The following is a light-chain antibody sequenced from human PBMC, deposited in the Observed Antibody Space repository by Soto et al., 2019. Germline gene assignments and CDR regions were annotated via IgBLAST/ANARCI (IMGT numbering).Light chain of an antibody. CDR2: DAS. CDR3: QQLTRYPST. J-gene: IGKJ4*01. Sequence: DIQITQSPTSLSACLVDRVTVTCRASEDITNYLAWYQQKVGKAPKLLIYDASTLHSGVPSRFSGSGSGTDFTLTISGLQPEDFATYYCQQLTRYPSTFGGGTKVDI. CDR1: EDITNY. V-gene: IGKV1-9*01.